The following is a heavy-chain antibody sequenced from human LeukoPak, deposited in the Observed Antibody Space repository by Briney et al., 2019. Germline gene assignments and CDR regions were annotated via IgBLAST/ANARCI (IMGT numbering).Heavy chain of an antibody. CDR3: ARADGSGSYDY. Sequence: GGSVRLSCAASGFTFSSYSMNWVRQAPGKGLEWVSYISSSSSPIYYADSVKGRFTISRDNAKNSLYLQMNSLRAEDTAVYYCARADGSGSYDYWGQGTLVTVSS. J-gene: IGHJ4*02. D-gene: IGHD3-10*01. V-gene: IGHV3-48*01. CDR1: GFTFSSYS. CDR2: ISSSSSPI.